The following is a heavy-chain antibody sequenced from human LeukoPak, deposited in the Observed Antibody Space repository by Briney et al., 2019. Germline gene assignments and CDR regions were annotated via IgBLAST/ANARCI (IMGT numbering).Heavy chain of an antibody. J-gene: IGHJ4*02. CDR2: INHSGST. CDR1: GGSFSGYY. V-gene: IGHV4-34*01. CDR3: ARDRSIGGSYYDFWSGPRHTYYLDY. Sequence: PSETLSLTCAVYGGSFSGYYWSWIRQPPGKGLEWIGEINHSGSTNYNPSLKSRVTKSVDTSKNQFSLKLSSVTAADTAVYYCARDRSIGGSYYDFWSGPRHTYYLDYWGQGTLVTVSS. D-gene: IGHD3-3*01.